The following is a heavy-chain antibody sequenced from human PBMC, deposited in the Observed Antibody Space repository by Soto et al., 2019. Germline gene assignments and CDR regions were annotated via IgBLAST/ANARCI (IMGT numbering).Heavy chain of an antibody. J-gene: IGHJ6*02. Sequence: EVQLVESGGGLVQPGRSLRLSCAASGFTFDDYAMHWVRQAPGKGLEWVSGISWNGGSIDYADSVKGRFIMSRDNTKNSLYLQMNSLRVEDTAFYYCAKAGYYYAMDVWGQGTTVTVSS. CDR2: ISWNGGSI. CDR1: GFTFDDYA. V-gene: IGHV3-9*01. CDR3: AKAGYYYAMDV.